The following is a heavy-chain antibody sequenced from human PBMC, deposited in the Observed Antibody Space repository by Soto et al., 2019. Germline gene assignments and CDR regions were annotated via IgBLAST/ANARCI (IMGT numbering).Heavy chain of an antibody. Sequence: LSLTCAIFGDSLSCHRSPWNYIMQSPSRGLEWLGRTYYRSRWYNDYAVSVKSRITVPPDTSKNQFSLHLNSVTPEDTAVYDCAREFPYYVSSDSVLDYWGQG. CDR2: TYYRSRWYN. CDR1: GDSLSCHRSP. D-gene: IGHD3-16*01. J-gene: IGHJ4*02. CDR3: AREFPYYVSSDSVLDY. V-gene: IGHV6-1*01.